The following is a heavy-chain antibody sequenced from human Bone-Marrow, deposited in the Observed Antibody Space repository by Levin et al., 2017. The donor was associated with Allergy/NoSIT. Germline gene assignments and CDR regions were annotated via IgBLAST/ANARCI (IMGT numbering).Heavy chain of an antibody. CDR3: ARSHDYSDYGDFDY. V-gene: IGHV3-30*04. CDR2: VSHDGNKE. D-gene: IGHD4-11*01. Sequence: PGGSLRLSCAASGFNFRTYVLHWVRQAPGKGLEWVAVVSHDGNKEFYADSVKGRFTVSRDSSRNTLSLLMNSLKVDDTAVYYCARSHDYSDYGDFDYWGQGTLVTVSS. J-gene: IGHJ4*02. CDR1: GFNFRTYV.